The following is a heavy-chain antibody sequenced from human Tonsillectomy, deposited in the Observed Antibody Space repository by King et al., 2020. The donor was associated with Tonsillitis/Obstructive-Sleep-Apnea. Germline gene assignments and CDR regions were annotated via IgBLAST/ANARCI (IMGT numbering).Heavy chain of an antibody. CDR2: INHSGST. CDR3: ARVYDFLTGGGPAPRFDP. J-gene: IGHJ5*02. Sequence: VQLPQWGAGLLKPSETLSLTCTVYGGSFSGYYWSWIRQSPGKGLEWIGEINHSGSTNYNPFLKSRVTISVDTSKNQFSLKLSAVTAADTAVYYCARVYDFLTGGGPAPRFDPWGQGTLVTVSS. V-gene: IGHV4-34*01. D-gene: IGHD3-9*01. CDR1: GGSFSGYY.